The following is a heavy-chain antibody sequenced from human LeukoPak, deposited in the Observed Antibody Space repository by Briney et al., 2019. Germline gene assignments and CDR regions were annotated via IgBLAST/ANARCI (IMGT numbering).Heavy chain of an antibody. CDR2: ISYDEDNK. CDR1: GFPFSSYA. J-gene: IGHJ4*02. V-gene: IGHV3-30*09. D-gene: IGHD1-26*01. Sequence: AGGSLRLSCSASGFPFSSYAMHWVRQAPGKGLEWVAVISYDEDNKYYADSVKGRFAISRDNSKDTLYLQMNSLRAGDTAVYYCARSPTRSLRVGEFDFWGQGTLVTVSS. CDR3: ARSPTRSLRVGEFDF.